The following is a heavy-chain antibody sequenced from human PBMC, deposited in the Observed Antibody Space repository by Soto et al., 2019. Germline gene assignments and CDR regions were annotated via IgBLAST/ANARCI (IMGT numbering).Heavy chain of an antibody. J-gene: IGHJ5*02. D-gene: IGHD2-2*01. CDR2: INAGNVNT. V-gene: IGHV1-3*01. CDR1: GYTFTSYT. Sequence: QVQLVQSGAEVKKPGASVQVSCKASGYTFTSYTLHWFRQAPGQTLEWLGWINAGNVNTKYSQKFQCRVTITRDTAASTTYMELSSLRSADTAVDYCARGNCHSTSCYASDWLDPWGQGTLVTVSS. CDR3: ARGNCHSTSCYASDWLDP.